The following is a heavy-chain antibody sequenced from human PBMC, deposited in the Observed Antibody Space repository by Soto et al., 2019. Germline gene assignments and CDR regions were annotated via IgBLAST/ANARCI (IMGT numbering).Heavy chain of an antibody. V-gene: IGHV3-23*01. D-gene: IGHD3-3*01. CDR3: ASHHDRTYYDFWSGSDYYYMDV. CDR2: ISGSGGST. CDR1: GVTFSSYA. J-gene: IGHJ6*03. Sequence: PGGSLRLSCAASGVTFSSYAMSWVRQAPGKGLEWVSAISGSGGSTYYADSVKGRFTISRDNSKNTLYLQMNSLRAEDTAVYYCASHHDRTYYDFWSGSDYYYMDVWGKGTTVTVSS.